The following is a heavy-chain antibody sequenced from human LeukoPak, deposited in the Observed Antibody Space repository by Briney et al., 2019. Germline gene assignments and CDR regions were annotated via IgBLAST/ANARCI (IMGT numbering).Heavy chain of an antibody. D-gene: IGHD6-13*01. CDR1: GGSISSSSYY. CDR2: VYYTGST. CDR3: ARLSSSRNFDY. Sequence: SETLSLTCTVSGGSISSSSYYWSWIRQPPGKGLDWIGYVYYTGSTNYNPSLKSQVTISVDTSKNQFPLKLSSVTAADTAVYYCARLSSSRNFDYWGQGTLVTVSS. J-gene: IGHJ4*02. V-gene: IGHV4-61*01.